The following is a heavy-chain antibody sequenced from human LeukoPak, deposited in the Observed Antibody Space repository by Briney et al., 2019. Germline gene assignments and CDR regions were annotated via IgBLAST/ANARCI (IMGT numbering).Heavy chain of an antibody. V-gene: IGHV3-23*01. CDR1: GFTFSSYA. CDR2: ISGSGGST. J-gene: IGHJ1*01. CDR3: AKDGRAYDYGDYGYFQH. Sequence: RGSLRLSCAASGFTFSSYAMSWVRQAPGKGLEWVSAISGSGGSTYYADSVKGRFTISRDNSKNTLYLQMNSLRAEDTAVYYCAKDGRAYDYGDYGYFQHWGQGTLVTVSS. D-gene: IGHD4-17*01.